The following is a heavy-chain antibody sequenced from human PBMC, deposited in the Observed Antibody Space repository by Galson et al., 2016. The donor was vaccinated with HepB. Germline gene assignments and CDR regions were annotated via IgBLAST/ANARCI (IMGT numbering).Heavy chain of an antibody. V-gene: IGHV3-30*04. CDR2: ISADGSDQ. J-gene: IGHJ6*02. Sequence: SLRLSCAASGFPFSGYAMHWVRQAPGKGLEWVAVISADGSDQYYADSVKGRFTISRDNSKNTLYLQMNSLRAEDTAVYYCARDLPPVVTTYYYGMDVWGQGTTVAVSS. D-gene: IGHD1-1*01. CDR3: ARDLPPVVTTYYYGMDV. CDR1: GFPFSGYA.